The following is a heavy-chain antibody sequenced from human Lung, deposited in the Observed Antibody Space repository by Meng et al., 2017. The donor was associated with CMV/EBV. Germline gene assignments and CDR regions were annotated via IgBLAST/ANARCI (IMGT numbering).Heavy chain of an antibody. V-gene: IGHV1-18*01. CDR2: ISTYNADK. J-gene: IGHJ4*01. CDR1: GYTFTGYG. D-gene: IGHD1-26*01. CDR3: ARDRVGEPTFDY. Sequence: ASVXVSXKTSGYTFTGYGISWVRQAPGQGLEWMGWISTYNADKTYVQKFQSRVTMTTDRSTSTAYMELRNLRSDDTAVYYCARDRVGEPTFDYWGQGTLVTVSS.